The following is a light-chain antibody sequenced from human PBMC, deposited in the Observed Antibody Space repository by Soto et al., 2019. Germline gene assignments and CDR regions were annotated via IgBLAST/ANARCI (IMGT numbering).Light chain of an antibody. Sequence: QSVLTQPRSVSGSPGQSVTVSCIGTSSDVGDYNSVSWYQQHPGKAPKLMIYDVSKRPSGVPDRFSGSKSGNTASLTISGLQAEEEADYYCCSYVGGYSYVFGIGTKVTVL. CDR1: SSDVGDYNS. J-gene: IGLJ1*01. CDR2: DVS. CDR3: CSYVGGYSYV. V-gene: IGLV2-11*01.